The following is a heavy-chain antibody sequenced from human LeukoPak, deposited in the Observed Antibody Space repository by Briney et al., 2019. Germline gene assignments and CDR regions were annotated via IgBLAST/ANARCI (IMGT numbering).Heavy chain of an antibody. D-gene: IGHD3-22*01. J-gene: IGHJ4*02. V-gene: IGHV3-23*01. CDR2: ISGSGPST. CDR3: ARLPTFYYDSSHYHYDY. CDR1: GFTFSSYS. Sequence: PGGSLRLSCAASGFTFSSYSMNWVRQAPGKGLEWASSISGSGPSTDYADSMKGRFTISRDKAKNTLYLQMNSLRAEDTAVYYCARLPTFYYDSSHYHYDYWGQGTLVTVSS.